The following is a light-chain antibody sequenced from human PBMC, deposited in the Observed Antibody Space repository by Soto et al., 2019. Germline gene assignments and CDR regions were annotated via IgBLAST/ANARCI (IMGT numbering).Light chain of an antibody. CDR1: SSDVGSYDY. CDR2: EAN. CDR3: SSYAGSNNFPYV. J-gene: IGLJ1*01. Sequence: QSVLTQPPSASGSPGQSVAISCAGTSSDVGSYDYVSWYQHHPGKAPKLMIYEANKRPSGVPDRFSGSKSGNTASLTVSGLQAEDEADYYCSSYAGSNNFPYVFGTGTKVTVL. V-gene: IGLV2-8*01.